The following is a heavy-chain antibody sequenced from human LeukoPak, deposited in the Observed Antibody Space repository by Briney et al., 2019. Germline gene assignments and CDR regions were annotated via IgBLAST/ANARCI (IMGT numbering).Heavy chain of an antibody. D-gene: IGHD2-21*02. V-gene: IGHV4-59*01. J-gene: IGHJ4*02. CDR2: IYYSRST. Sequence: SETLSLTCTVSGGSISSYYWSWIRQPPGKGLEWIGYIYYSRSTNYNPSLKSRVTISVDTSKNQFSLKLSSVTAADTAVYYCARSTAAPYYFDYWGQGTLVTVSS. CDR3: ARSTAAPYYFDY. CDR1: GGSISSYY.